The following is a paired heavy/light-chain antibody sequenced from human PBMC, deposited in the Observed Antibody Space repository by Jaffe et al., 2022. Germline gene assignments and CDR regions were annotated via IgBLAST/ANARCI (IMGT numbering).Heavy chain of an antibody. Sequence: QVQLVQSGAEVKKPGASVKVSCKASGYTFTGYYIHWVRQAPGQGLEWMGRLNPSSGDTNYAQKFQGRVTMTRDTSISTAYMELSGLRSDDTAVYYCARDFSSLVTFGGVIVIRDYWGQGTLVTVSS. CDR1: GYTFTGYY. J-gene: IGHJ4*02. D-gene: IGHD3-16*02. CDR3: ARDFSSLVTFGGVIVIRDY. V-gene: IGHV1-2*06. CDR2: LNPSSGDT.
Light chain of an antibody. CDR3: AAWDDSLNGYYV. Sequence: QSVLTQPPSASGTPGQRVTISCSGSNSNIGSNIVNWYQHLPGTAPKLLIHSNNQRPSGVPDRFSGSKSGTSASLAISGLQSEDEADYYCAAWDDSLNGYYVFGTGTKVTVL. J-gene: IGLJ1*01. V-gene: IGLV1-44*01. CDR1: NSNIGSNI. CDR2: SNN.